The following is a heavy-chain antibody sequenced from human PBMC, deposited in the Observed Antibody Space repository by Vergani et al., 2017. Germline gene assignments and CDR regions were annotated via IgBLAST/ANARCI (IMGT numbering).Heavy chain of an antibody. Sequence: QVQLQESGPGLVKPSQTLSLTCTVSGGSISSGGYYWSWIRQHPGKGLEWIGYFYYSGGTYYNPSLKGRVTIPVDTSKNQFSLKLSSVTAADTAVYYCARALRAPRLYIAALFDYWGQGTLVTVSS. CDR3: ARALRAPRLYIAALFDY. CDR2: FYYSGGT. J-gene: IGHJ4*02. D-gene: IGHD6-6*01. V-gene: IGHV4-31*03. CDR1: GGSISSGGYY.